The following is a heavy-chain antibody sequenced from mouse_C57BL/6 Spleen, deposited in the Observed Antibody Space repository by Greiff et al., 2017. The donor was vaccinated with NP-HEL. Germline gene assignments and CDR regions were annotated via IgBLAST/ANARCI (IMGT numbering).Heavy chain of an antibody. CDR3: AKGDYYGSNYFDY. V-gene: IGHV2-4*01. Sequence: VKLQESGPGLVQPSQSLSITCTVSGFSLTSYGVHWVRQPPGKGLEWLGVIWSGGSTDYNAAFISRLSISKDNSKSQVFFKMNSLQADDTAIYYCAKGDYYGSNYFDYWGQGTTLTVSS. D-gene: IGHD1-1*01. CDR2: IWSGGST. CDR1: GFSLTSYG. J-gene: IGHJ2*01.